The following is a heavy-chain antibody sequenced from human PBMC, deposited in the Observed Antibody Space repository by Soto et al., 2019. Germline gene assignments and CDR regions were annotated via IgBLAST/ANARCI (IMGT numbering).Heavy chain of an antibody. CDR1: GGTIRRGDYY. J-gene: IGHJ4*02. V-gene: IGHV4-30-4*01. CDR3: ARGQDSADYYDSSGYALDY. D-gene: IGHD3-22*01. Sequence: TLSPTCSVSGGTIRRGDYYWSWICQPPGKGLEWIGYIYYSGSTYYNPSLKSRVTVSVDTSKNQFSLKLSSVTAADTAVYYCARGQDSADYYDSSGYALDYWGQGTLVTVS. CDR2: IYYSGST.